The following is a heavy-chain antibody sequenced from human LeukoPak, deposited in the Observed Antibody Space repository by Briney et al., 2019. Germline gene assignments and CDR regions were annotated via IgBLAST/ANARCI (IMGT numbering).Heavy chain of an antibody. V-gene: IGHV1-3*01. CDR3: ARDGSGSYST. CDR1: GYSFTRYA. CDR2: INAGNGNT. D-gene: IGHD3-10*01. Sequence: ASVKVSCKAFGYSFTRYAMHWVRQAPGQRLEWMGWINAGNGNTKYSQKFQGRVTITRDTSASTAYMELSSLRSEDTAVYYCARDGSGSYSTWGQGTLVTVSS. J-gene: IGHJ5*02.